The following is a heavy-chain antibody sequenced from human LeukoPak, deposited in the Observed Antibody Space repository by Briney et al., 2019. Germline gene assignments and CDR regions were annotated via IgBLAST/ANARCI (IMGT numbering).Heavy chain of an antibody. V-gene: IGHV3-9*01. Sequence: SLRLSCAASGFTFDDYAMHWVRHAPGKGLEWVSGISWNSGSIGYADSVKGRFTISRDNAKNSLYLQMNSLRAEDTALYYCAKDIVVVPAAISYFDYWGQGALVTVSS. J-gene: IGHJ4*02. D-gene: IGHD2-2*01. CDR3: AKDIVVVPAAISYFDY. CDR2: ISWNSGSI. CDR1: GFTFDDYA.